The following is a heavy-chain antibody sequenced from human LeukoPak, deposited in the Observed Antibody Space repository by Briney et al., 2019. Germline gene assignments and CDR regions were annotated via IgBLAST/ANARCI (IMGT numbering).Heavy chain of an antibody. CDR3: ARRIGPYDSSGYYPYYFDY. V-gene: IGHV3-74*01. D-gene: IGHD3-22*01. Sequence: GGSLRLSCAASGFTFSSYWMHWVRQAPGKGLVWVSLINSDGSSTSYADSVKGRFPISRDNAKNTLYLQMNSLRAEDTAVYYCARRIGPYDSSGYYPYYFDYWGQGTLVTVSS. CDR1: GFTFSSYW. CDR2: INSDGSST. J-gene: IGHJ4*02.